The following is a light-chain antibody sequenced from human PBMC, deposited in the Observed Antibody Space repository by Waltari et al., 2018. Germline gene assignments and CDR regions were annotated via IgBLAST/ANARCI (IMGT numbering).Light chain of an antibody. CDR2: HAS. V-gene: IGKV3-20*01. J-gene: IGKJ1*01. CDR3: QKYDYLPAT. CDR1: QSVGKY. Sequence: EVVLTQSPGTLSLSPGERATLSCRASQSVGKYLAWYQQKPGQAPRLLIYHASTRAPGIPDRFSGSGSRTDFSRTISRLEPEDFAVYFCQKYDYLPATFGQGTKVEIK.